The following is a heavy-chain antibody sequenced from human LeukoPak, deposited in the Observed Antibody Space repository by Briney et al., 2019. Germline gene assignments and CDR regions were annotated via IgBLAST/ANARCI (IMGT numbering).Heavy chain of an antibody. CDR3: ARYYYDSSGYLTYFDY. Sequence: ASVKVSCKAFGYTFTSNYMHWVRQAPGQGPEWMGVISPGGGSTTYAQKLQGRVTMTTDTSTSTAYMELRSLRSDDTAVYYCARYYYDSSGYLTYFDYWGQGTLVTVSS. D-gene: IGHD3-22*01. CDR2: ISPGGGST. J-gene: IGHJ4*02. V-gene: IGHV1-46*01. CDR1: GYTFTSNY.